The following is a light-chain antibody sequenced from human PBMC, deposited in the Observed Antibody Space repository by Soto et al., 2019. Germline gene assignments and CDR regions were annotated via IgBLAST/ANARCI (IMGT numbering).Light chain of an antibody. J-gene: IGKJ3*01. Sequence: LTQSPATLSLSPGETASLSCRASQSVTTYLAWYQHKPGQPPRLRIYDASTRATGIPDRYSGSGSGTDFTLTISSLEPEDFGVYYGQQRSNWPPIITFGPGTKVDL. CDR3: QQRSNWPPIIT. CDR2: DAS. V-gene: IGKV3-11*01. CDR1: QSVTTY.